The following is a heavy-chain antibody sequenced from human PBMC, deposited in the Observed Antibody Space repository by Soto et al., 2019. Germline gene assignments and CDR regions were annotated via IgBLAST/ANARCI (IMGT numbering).Heavy chain of an antibody. V-gene: IGHV3-15*01. CDR2: IKSKTDGGTT. D-gene: IGHD3-22*01. CDR3: TTAVVVNRGGYYYGMDV. Sequence: PGGSLRLSCAASGFTFSNAWMSWVRQSPGKGLEWVGRIKSKTDGGTTDYAAPVKGRFTISRDDSKNTLYLQMNSLKTEDTAVYYCTTAVVVNRGGYYYGMDVWGQGTTVTVSS. J-gene: IGHJ6*02. CDR1: GFTFSNAW.